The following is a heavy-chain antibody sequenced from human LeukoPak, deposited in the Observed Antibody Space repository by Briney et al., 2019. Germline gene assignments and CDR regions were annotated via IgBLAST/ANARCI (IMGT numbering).Heavy chain of an antibody. Sequence: SETLSLTCSVSGGSVSSSTYDWGWIRQLPGKGLEWIGNIYYSGTTYYNPSLKSRVTISIDTSKKQFSLKLTSVTAADTAVYYCVRRVLSFSRPSNFDYWGQGILVTLSS. CDR1: GGSVSSSTYD. CDR3: VRRVLSFSRPSNFDY. D-gene: IGHD2-2*01. V-gene: IGHV4-39*01. J-gene: IGHJ4*02. CDR2: IYYSGTT.